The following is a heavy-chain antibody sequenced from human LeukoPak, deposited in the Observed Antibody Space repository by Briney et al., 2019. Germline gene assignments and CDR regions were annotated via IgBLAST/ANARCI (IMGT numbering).Heavy chain of an antibody. CDR2: IYYSGST. V-gene: IGHV4-59*01. CDR3: ARLLAAAGLIYFDY. CDR1: GGSISSYY. Sequence: PSETLSLTCTVSGGSISSYYWSWIRQPPGKGLDWIGYIYYSGSTNYNPSLKSRVTISVDTSKNQFSLKLSSVTAADTAVYYCARLLAAAGLIYFDYWGQGTLVTVSS. D-gene: IGHD6-13*01. J-gene: IGHJ4*02.